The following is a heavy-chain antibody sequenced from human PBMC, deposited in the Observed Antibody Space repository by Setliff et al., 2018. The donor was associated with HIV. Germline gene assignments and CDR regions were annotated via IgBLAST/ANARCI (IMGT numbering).Heavy chain of an antibody. J-gene: IGHJ6*03. CDR2: ISASNGNT. CDR3: AKTTPQPHYYYYVDV. D-gene: IGHD4-17*01. CDR1: GYIFSTYG. V-gene: IGHV1-18*01. Sequence: GASVKVSCKASGYIFSTYGISWVRQAPGQGLEWMGWISASNGNTHYAQKVQGRVTLTTDTSTNTAYMALRSLKSDDAAVYYCAKTTPQPHYYYYVDVWGKGTTVTVSS.